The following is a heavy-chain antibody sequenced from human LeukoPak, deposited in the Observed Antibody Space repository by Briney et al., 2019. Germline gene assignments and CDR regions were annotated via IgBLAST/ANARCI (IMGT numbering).Heavy chain of an antibody. CDR1: TGSISTSNYY. V-gene: IGHV4-39*07. D-gene: IGHD3-22*01. J-gene: IGHJ3*02. CDR3: AKSNGYGLIDI. Sequence: SETLSLTCTVSTGSISTSNYYWGWVRQPPGKALEWIGNIFYSGSTYCSPSLKSRVTISLDTSRNQFSLKLNSVTAADSAVYYCAKSNGYGLIDIWGKGKMVTASS. CDR2: IFYSGST.